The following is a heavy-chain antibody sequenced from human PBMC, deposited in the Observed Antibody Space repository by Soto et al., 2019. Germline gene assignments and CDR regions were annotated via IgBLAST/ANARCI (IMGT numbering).Heavy chain of an antibody. CDR2: IYHSGST. V-gene: IGHV4-4*02. J-gene: IGHJ6*02. CDR1: GASISSAQW. Sequence: SETLSLTCAVSGASISSAQWWNLVRQPPGKGLERIGEIYHSGSTNYNPSLKSRVTISVDTSKNQFSLKLSSVTAADTAVYYCARDRLTTVPTGMDVWGQGTTVTGSS. CDR3: ARDRLTTVPTGMDV. D-gene: IGHD4-17*01.